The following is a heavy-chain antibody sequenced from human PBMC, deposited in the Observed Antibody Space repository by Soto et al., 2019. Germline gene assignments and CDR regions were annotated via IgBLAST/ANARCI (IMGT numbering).Heavy chain of an antibody. CDR1: PCTFNSIC. CDR3: AKTITIFGPSAYSGGSRARGALIDS. J-gene: IGHJ4*02. Sequence: ELSIRRPCAPAPCTFNSICKHWVLETPGKGIEFAPILSYDETNKYYADSVKGRFTISRGNSKNTLYLQMDSLRPEDTAVYYCAKTITIFGPSAYSGGSRARGALIDSWGQGTLVTVSS. CDR2: LSYDETNK. D-gene: IGHD3-3*01. V-gene: IGHV3-30*18.